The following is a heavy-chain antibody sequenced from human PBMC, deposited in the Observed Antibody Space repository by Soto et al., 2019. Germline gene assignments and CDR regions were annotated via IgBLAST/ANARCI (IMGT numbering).Heavy chain of an antibody. CDR1: GFIFSDYA. Sequence: QVQLVESGGGVVQPGRSLRLSCAASGFIFSDYAMHWVRQAPGKGLEWVAVISYDGSNKYYADSVKGRFTISRDNSKNTLYLQMTSLRPEDTAVYYCARTDAAGTFSRLGFDLWGQGTLVTVSS. CDR3: ARTDAAGTFSRLGFDL. J-gene: IGHJ4*02. D-gene: IGHD6-13*01. CDR2: ISYDGSNK. V-gene: IGHV3-30-3*01.